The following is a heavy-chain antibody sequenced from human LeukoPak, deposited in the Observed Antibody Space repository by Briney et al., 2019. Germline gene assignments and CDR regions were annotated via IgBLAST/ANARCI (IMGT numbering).Heavy chain of an antibody. Sequence: SETLSLTCAVYGGSFSGYYWSWIRQPPGKGLEWIGEINHSGSTNYNPSLKSRVTISVDTSKNQFSLKLSSVTAADTAVYYCARDHGYSYGYDPWGQGTLVTVSS. J-gene: IGHJ5*02. CDR2: INHSGST. CDR3: ARDHGYSYGYDP. D-gene: IGHD5-18*01. V-gene: IGHV4-34*01. CDR1: GGSFSGYY.